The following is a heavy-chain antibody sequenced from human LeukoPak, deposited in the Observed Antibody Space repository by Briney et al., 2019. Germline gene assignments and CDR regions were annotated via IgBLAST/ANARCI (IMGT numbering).Heavy chain of an antibody. CDR3: ARAAYNSSPAY. Sequence: GGSLRLSCVASGFTFSGYSMTWVRQAPGKGLEWVSYISPSSSAIHYADSVKGRFTISRDNAMNSLYPQMDSLRDEDTAVYYCARAAYNSSPAYWGQGTLVTVSS. CDR1: GFTFSGYS. V-gene: IGHV3-48*02. CDR2: ISPSSSAI. D-gene: IGHD6-13*01. J-gene: IGHJ4*02.